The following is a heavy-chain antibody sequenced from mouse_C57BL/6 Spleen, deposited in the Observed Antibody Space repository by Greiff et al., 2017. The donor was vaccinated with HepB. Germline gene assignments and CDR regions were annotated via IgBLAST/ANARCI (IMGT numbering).Heavy chain of an antibody. D-gene: IGHD1-1*01. CDR3: ARSGHYYGSSYWYFDV. CDR1: GYSFTGYY. J-gene: IGHJ1*03. V-gene: IGHV1-31*01. CDR2: IYPYNGVS. Sequence: EVKLQESGPELVKPGASVKISCKASGYSFTGYYMHWVKQSHGNILDWIGYIYPYNGVSSYNQKFKGKATLTVDKSSSTAYMELRSLTSEDSAVYYCARSGHYYGSSYWYFDVWGTGTTVTVSS.